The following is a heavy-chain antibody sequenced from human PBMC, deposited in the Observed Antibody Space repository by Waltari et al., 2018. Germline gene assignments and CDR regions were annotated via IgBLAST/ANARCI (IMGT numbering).Heavy chain of an antibody. CDR3: AREKGKYTSSWQFDY. V-gene: IGHV4-34*02. J-gene: IGHJ4*02. CDR1: GGSFSDYY. Sequence: QVQLQQWGAGLLKPSETLSLSCAVYGGSFSDYYWRWIRQSPGKGLEWIGEINHSESTNYNPSLKGRVTISVDTSKNQFSLKVNSVTAADSSVYFCAREKGKYTSSWQFDYWGQGTLVTVSS. D-gene: IGHD6-13*01. CDR2: INHSEST.